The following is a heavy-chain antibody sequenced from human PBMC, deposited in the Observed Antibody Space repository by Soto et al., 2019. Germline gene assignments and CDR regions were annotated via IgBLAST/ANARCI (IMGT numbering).Heavy chain of an antibody. J-gene: IGHJ4*02. CDR1: GFTFTDYA. V-gene: IGHV3-23*01. CDR3: ARGSSGYISSWYYFDY. CDR2: ISGIGGST. Sequence: GSLRLSCAASGFTFTDYALSWVRQAPGKGLEWVATISGIGGSTYLADSVKGRLSISRDNSKNTVSLLMNSLRAEDTAVYFCARGSSGYISSWYYFDYWGRGTLATVSS. D-gene: IGHD6-13*01.